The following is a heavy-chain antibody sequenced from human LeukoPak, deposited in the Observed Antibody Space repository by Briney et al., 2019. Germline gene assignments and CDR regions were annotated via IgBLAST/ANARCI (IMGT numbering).Heavy chain of an antibody. CDR2: INSDGSST. J-gene: IGHJ4*02. CDR1: GFTFSSYW. CDR3: ARAQVGATPPYVDY. Sequence: GSLRLSCAVSGFTFSSYWMHWVRQAPGKGLVWVSRINSDGSSTTYADSVKGRFTISRDNAKNTLYLQMNSLRAEDTAVYYCARAQVGATPPYVDYWGQGTLVTVSS. D-gene: IGHD1-26*01. V-gene: IGHV3-74*03.